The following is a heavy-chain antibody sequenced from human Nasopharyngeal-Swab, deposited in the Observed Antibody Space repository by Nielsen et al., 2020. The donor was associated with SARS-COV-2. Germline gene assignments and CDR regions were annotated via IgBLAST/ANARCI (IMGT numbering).Heavy chain of an antibody. V-gene: IGHV3-30-3*01. CDR3: AREPNPGIAAAGTHDY. D-gene: IGHD6-13*01. CDR2: ISYDGSNK. Sequence: GESLKISCAASGFTFSSYAMHWVRQAPGKGLEWVAVISYDGSNKYYADSVKGRFTISRDNSKNTLYLQMNSLRAEDMAVYYCAREPNPGIAAAGTHDYWGQGTLVTVSS. CDR1: GFTFSSYA. J-gene: IGHJ4*02.